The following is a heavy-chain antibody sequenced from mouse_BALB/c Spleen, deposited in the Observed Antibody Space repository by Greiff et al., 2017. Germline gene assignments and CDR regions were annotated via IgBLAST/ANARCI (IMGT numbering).Heavy chain of an antibody. D-gene: IGHD1-2*01. CDR1: GFTFSSYA. J-gene: IGHJ4*01. V-gene: IGHV5-6-5*01. Sequence: EVKVEESGGGLVKPGGSLKLSCAASGFTFSSYAMSWVRQTPEKRLEWVASISSGGSTYYPDSVKGRFTISRDNARNILYLQMSSLRSEDTAMYYCAFITTATNAMDYWGQGTSVTVSS. CDR2: ISSGGST. CDR3: AFITTATNAMDY.